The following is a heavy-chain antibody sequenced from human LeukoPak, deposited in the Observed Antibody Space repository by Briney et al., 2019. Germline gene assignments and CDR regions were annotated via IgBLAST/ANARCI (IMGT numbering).Heavy chain of an antibody. Sequence: GGSLRPSCAASGFTFSSYSMNWVRQAPGKGLEWVSSISSSSSYIYYADSVKGRFTISRDNAKNSLYLQMNSLRAEDTAVYYCARDGLYYDSSGRNWFDPWGQGTLVTVSS. CDR2: ISSSSSYI. V-gene: IGHV3-21*01. D-gene: IGHD3-22*01. J-gene: IGHJ5*02. CDR1: GFTFSSYS. CDR3: ARDGLYYDSSGRNWFDP.